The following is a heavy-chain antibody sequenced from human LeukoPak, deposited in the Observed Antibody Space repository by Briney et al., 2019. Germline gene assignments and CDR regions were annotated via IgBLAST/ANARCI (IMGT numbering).Heavy chain of an antibody. Sequence: ASVKVSCKASGYTFTSYDINWVRQATGQGLEWMGWMNPNSGNTGYAQKFQGRVTMTRNTSISTPYMELSSLRSEDTAVYYCARGGRYSSSRGYYYYYYMDVWGKGTTVTVSS. J-gene: IGHJ6*03. V-gene: IGHV1-8*01. CDR3: ARGGRYSSSRGYYYYYYMDV. D-gene: IGHD6-6*01. CDR2: MNPNSGNT. CDR1: GYTFTSYD.